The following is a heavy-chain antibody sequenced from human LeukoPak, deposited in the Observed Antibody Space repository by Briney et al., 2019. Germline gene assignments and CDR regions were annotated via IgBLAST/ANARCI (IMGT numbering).Heavy chain of an antibody. CDR1: GFTFSSYG. CDR3: AMTDRNPRKSTTRRIVGAPTSEERGPFDS. D-gene: IGHD1-26*01. Sequence: GGSLRLSCAASGFTFSSYGMHWVRQAPGKGLEWVAFIRYDGSNKYYADSVKGRFTISRDNSKNTLYLQMNSLRAEDTAVYYCAMTDRNPRKSTTRRIVGAPTSEERGPFDSWGQGTLVTVSS. CDR2: IRYDGSNK. V-gene: IGHV3-30*02. J-gene: IGHJ4*02.